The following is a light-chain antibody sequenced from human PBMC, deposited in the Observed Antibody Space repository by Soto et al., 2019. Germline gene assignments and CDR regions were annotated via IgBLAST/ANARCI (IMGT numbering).Light chain of an antibody. CDR2: GAS. V-gene: IGKV3-20*01. CDR1: QSVSSSY. Sequence: EIVLTQSPGSLCLSPGQRATLSCRASQSVSSSYLAWYQQKPGQAPRLLIYGASSRATGTPDRFSGSGSGTDFTLTISSLQPEDFATYYCQQSYSTPITFGKGTRLEIK. CDR3: QQSYSTPIT. J-gene: IGKJ5*01.